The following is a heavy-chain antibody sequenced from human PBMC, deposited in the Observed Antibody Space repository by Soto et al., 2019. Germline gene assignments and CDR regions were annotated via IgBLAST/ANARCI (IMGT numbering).Heavy chain of an antibody. CDR1: CDAITSSSYF. D-gene: IGHD4-17*01. CDR2: TKYNGRS. V-gene: IGHV4-61*01. Sequence: SETLSLTCTFSCDAITSSSYFWSWIRQSPGRGLEYIGYTKYNGRSTYNPSLQSRVTISVDTSTSQFSLNLTSVTAGDTAVYYCARMSRTVNYWGQGIPVTVSS. J-gene: IGHJ4*02. CDR3: ARMSRTVNY.